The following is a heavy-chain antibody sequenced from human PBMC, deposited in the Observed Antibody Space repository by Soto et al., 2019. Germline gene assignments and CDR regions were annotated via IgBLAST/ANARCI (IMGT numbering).Heavy chain of an antibody. CDR3: ARGDYGGKIDY. J-gene: IGHJ4*02. Sequence: GGSLRLSCAASGFTFSSYGMHWVRQAPGKGLEWVAVIWYDGNNKYSADSVKGRFTISRDNFKNTLYLQMNSLRAEDTAVYYCARGDYGGKIDYWGQGTLVTVSS. D-gene: IGHD4-17*01. CDR2: IWYDGNNK. CDR1: GFTFSSYG. V-gene: IGHV3-33*01.